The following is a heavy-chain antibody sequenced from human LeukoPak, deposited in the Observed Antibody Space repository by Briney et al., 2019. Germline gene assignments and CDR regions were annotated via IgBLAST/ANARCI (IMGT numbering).Heavy chain of an antibody. J-gene: IGHJ4*02. Sequence: SVKVSCKASGGTFSSYTISWVRKAPGQGLEWIGRIIPILGIANYAQKSQGRVTITADKSTSTAYMELSSLRSEDTAVYYCARDRKDTSTIDYWGQGTLVTVSS. CDR3: ARDRKDTSTIDY. CDR1: GGTFSSYT. CDR2: IIPILGIA. V-gene: IGHV1-69*04. D-gene: IGHD2-2*01.